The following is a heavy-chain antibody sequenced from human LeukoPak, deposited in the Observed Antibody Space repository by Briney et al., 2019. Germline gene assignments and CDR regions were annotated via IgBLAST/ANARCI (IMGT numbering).Heavy chain of an antibody. J-gene: IGHJ4*02. CDR2: IYYSGST. D-gene: IGHD4-17*01. V-gene: IGHV4-59*01. Sequence: SETLSLTCTVSGGSISSYYWSWIRQPPGKGLEWVGYIYYSGSTNYNPSLKSRVTISVDTSKNQFSLKLSSVTAADTAVYYCARVDDYGDYRFDYWGQGTLVTVSS. CDR3: ARVDDYGDYRFDY. CDR1: GGSISSYY.